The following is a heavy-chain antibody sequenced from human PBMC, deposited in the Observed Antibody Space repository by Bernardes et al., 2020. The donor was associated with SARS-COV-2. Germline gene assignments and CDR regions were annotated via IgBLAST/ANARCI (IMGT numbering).Heavy chain of an antibody. J-gene: IGHJ6*02. CDR2: MKGKSDGGTT. V-gene: IGHV3-15*01. D-gene: IGHD3-22*01. CDR1: GLTFKNAW. CDR3: TRDTYFYDGSGYHYYYGMNV. Sequence: GGSLRLSCVVSGLTFKNAWLSWVRQAPGKGLEWVGRMKGKSDGGTTDYATPVKGRFIISRDDSKNTLYLEMNSLKIEDTALYYCTRDTYFYDGSGYHYYYGMNVWGQGTTVTVSS.